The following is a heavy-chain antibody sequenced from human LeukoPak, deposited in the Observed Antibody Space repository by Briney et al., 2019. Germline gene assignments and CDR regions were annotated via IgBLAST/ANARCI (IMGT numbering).Heavy chain of an antibody. CDR2: IIPIFGTA. CDR1: GGTFSSYA. V-gene: IGHV1-69*13. CDR3: ARGRPLDYYYGMDV. J-gene: IGHJ6*02. Sequence: ASVKVSCKASGGTFSSYAISWVRQAPGQGLEWMGGIIPIFGTANYAQKFQGRVTITADESTSTAYMELSSLRSEDTAVYYCARGRPLDYYYGMDVWGQGTTVIVSS. D-gene: IGHD6-6*01.